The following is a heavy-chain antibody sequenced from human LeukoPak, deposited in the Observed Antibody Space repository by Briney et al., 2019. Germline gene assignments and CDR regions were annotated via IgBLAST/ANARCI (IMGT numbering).Heavy chain of an antibody. V-gene: IGHV1-69*13. Sequence: ASVKVSCKSSEHSFSRSAITWVRQAPGQGLEWMGGIIPRFGTPSYSQKFQGRLTITADESTATAYMDLSSLTSEDTAVYFCARPPLGYYYYYLDVWGKGATVTICS. D-gene: IGHD3-16*01. CDR3: ARPPLGYYYYYLDV. J-gene: IGHJ6*03. CDR1: EHSFSRSA. CDR2: IIPRFGTP.